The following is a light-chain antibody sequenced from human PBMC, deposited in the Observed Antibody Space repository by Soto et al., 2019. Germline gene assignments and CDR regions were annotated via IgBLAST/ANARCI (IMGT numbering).Light chain of an antibody. CDR2: DAS. CDR3: EQDNSLLS. V-gene: IGKV1-5*01. CDR1: HSISRW. J-gene: IGKJ4*01. Sequence: DIQMTQSPSTLSASVGDRVTITCRASHSISRWLAWYQQKPGKAPNLLIYDASSLEIGVPSRFSGSGSGTEFTLTISSLQPDDFATYYCEQDNSLLSFGGGNKVEIK.